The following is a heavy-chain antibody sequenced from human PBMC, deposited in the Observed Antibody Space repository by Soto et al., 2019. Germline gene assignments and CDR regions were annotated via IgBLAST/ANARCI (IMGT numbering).Heavy chain of an antibody. J-gene: IGHJ4*02. D-gene: IGHD3-10*01. V-gene: IGHV3-53*01. CDR3: GTPPGGGGY. Sequence: EVQLVESGGGLIQPGGSLRLSCAVSGFTVSNNYMSWVRQAPGKGREGVSVIYSGGYTAYGDSVKGRLTISRANSKTTLFLQMNSRGAGEPAAYFCGTPPGGGGYWGQGTLVTVSS. CDR1: GFTVSNNY. CDR2: IYSGGYT.